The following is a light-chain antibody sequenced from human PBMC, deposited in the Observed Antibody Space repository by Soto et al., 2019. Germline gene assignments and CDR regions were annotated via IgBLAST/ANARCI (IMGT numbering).Light chain of an antibody. CDR3: QQYGSSPRT. V-gene: IGKV3-20*01. Sequence: VYKQSPATLASSPWERATLSCRASQSVTTYLAWYQQRPGQAPRLLIYDTSSRATGIPARFSGSGSGTDFTLTISRLEPEDFAVYYCQQYGSSPRTFGQGTKVDIK. CDR2: DTS. CDR1: QSVTTY. J-gene: IGKJ1*01.